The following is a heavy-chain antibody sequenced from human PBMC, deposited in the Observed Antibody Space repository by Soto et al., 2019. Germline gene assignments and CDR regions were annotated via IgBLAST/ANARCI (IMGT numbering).Heavy chain of an antibody. D-gene: IGHD3-3*01. J-gene: IGHJ6*02. CDR2: IYYSGST. CDR3: ARQYYDFWSGYYYYYGMDV. CDR1: GGSISSSSYY. Sequence: PSETLSLTCTVSGGSISSSSYYWGWIRQPPGKGLEWIGSIYYSGSTYYNPSLKSRVTISVDTSKNQFSLKLSSVTAADTAVYYCARQYYDFWSGYYYYYGMDVWGQGTTVTVSS. V-gene: IGHV4-39*01.